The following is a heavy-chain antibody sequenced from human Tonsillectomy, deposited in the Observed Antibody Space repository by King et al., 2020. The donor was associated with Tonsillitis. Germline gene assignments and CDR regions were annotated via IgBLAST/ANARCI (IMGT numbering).Heavy chain of an antibody. D-gene: IGHD4-23*01. CDR3: ARGRLGGNSDYLYMDV. V-gene: IGHV3-11*01. Sequence: VQLVESGGGLVKPGGSLRLSCAASGFTFSDYFMTWIRQAPGKGLEWVSYISGSVRSIDYADSGRGRLTIARDNAKKSVFLQMNSLRDEDTAVYFCARGRLGGNSDYLYMDVWGKGTTVTVSS. J-gene: IGHJ6*03. CDR2: ISGSVRSI. CDR1: GFTFSDYF.